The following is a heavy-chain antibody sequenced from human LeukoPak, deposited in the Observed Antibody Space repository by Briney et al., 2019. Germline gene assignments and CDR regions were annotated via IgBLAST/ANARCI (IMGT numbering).Heavy chain of an antibody. CDR3: VRLRWELLAPYFDH. Sequence: SETLSLTCSVSTDSTNTYYWTWLRQSPGKGLEWIGHIFHSGSTDYKPSFKNRVTISIDMSRKEFSLKLTSVTVADTAMYYCVRLRWELLAPYFDHWGQGAFVIVSS. D-gene: IGHD2-15*01. CDR2: IFHSGST. V-gene: IGHV4-59*01. J-gene: IGHJ4*02. CDR1: TDSTNTYY.